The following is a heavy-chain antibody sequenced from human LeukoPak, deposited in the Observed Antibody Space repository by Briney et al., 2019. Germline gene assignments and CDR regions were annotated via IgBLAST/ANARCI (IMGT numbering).Heavy chain of an antibody. J-gene: IGHJ3*02. D-gene: IGHD2-15*01. CDR3: AREGRGWAFDI. V-gene: IGHV1-2*02. CDR2: INLNSGGT. CDR1: VYTFTGYY. Sequence: ASVKVSCKASVYTFTGYYIHWVRQAPGQGLEWMGWINLNSGGTNYAQKFQGRVTMTGDTSISTAYMELSRLRSDDTAVYYCAREGRGWAFDIWGQGTMVTVSS.